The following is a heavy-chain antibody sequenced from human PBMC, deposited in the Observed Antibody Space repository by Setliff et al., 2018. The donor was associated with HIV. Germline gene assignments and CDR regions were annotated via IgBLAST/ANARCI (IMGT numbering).Heavy chain of an antibody. CDR1: GGPISSHY. V-gene: IGHV4-59*11. CDR2: IYYSGST. Sequence: SETLSLTCTVSGGPISSHYWSWIRQPPGKGLEWIGGIYYSGSTNYNPSLKSRVTLSLDTSKNQFSLKLTSVTAADTAVYYCAKDLAANIYDFSALYYVPYPVGSWGQGSLVTVSS. J-gene: IGHJ5*02. CDR3: AKDLAANIYDFSALYYVPYPVGS. D-gene: IGHD3-16*01.